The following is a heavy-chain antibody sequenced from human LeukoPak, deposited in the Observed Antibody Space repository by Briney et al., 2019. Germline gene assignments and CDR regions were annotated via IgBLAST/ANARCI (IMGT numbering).Heavy chain of an antibody. V-gene: IGHV4-39*07. D-gene: IGHD2-15*01. CDR1: GGSISSSSYY. CDR3: ARGYCSGGSCYSYYYYYYMDV. CDR2: IYYRGST. Sequence: PSETLSLTCTVSGGSISSSSYYWGWIRQPPWKGLEWIGSIYYRGSTYYNPSLKSRVTISVDTSKNQFSLKLSSVTAADTAVYYCARGYCSGGSCYSYYYYYYMDVWGKGTTVTVSS. J-gene: IGHJ6*03.